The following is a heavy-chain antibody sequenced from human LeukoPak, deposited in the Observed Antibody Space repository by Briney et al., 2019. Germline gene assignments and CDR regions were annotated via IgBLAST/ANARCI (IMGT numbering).Heavy chain of an antibody. CDR1: GYTFTGYY. CDR3: ARDADYGSFDY. CDR2: IIPIFGTA. V-gene: IGHV1-69*13. Sequence: SVKVSCKASGYTFTGYYMHWVRQAPGQGLEWMGGIIPIFGTANYAQKFQGRVTITADESTSTAYMELSSLRSEDTAVYYCARDADYGSFDYWGQGTLVTVSS. J-gene: IGHJ4*02. D-gene: IGHD3-10*01.